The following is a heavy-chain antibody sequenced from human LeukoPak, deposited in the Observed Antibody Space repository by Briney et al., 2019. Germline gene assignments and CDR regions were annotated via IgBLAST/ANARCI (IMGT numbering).Heavy chain of an antibody. V-gene: IGHV3-74*01. J-gene: IGHJ4*02. CDR2: INSDGSST. D-gene: IGHD3-16*02. CDR1: GFTFSSYW. CDR3: AREGVYDYVWGSYRPYYFDY. Sequence: GGSLRLSCAASGFTFSSYWMHRVRQAPGKGLVWVSRINSDGSSTSYADSVKGRFTISRDNAKNTLYLQMNSLRAEDTAVYYCAREGVYDYVWGSYRPYYFDYWGQGTLVTVSS.